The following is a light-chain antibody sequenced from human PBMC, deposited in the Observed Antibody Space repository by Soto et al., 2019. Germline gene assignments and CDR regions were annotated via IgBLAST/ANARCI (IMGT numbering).Light chain of an antibody. CDR3: HQYASSRT. V-gene: IGKV3-20*01. Sequence: EIVLTQSPGTLSLSPGERATLSCRASQSVSSSFLAWYQQKPGQAPRLLIYGASSRATGIPDRFSGSGSETDFTLTISRLEPEGFAVYYCHQYASSRTFGQGTKVEIK. CDR1: QSVSSSF. J-gene: IGKJ1*01. CDR2: GAS.